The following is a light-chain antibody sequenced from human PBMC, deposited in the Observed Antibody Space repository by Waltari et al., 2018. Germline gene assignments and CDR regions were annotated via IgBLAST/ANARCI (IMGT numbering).Light chain of an antibody. V-gene: IGLV2-14*03. CDR3: SSYTNSNIFVL. Sequence: QSALTQPASVSGSLGQSITISCTGTSSDIGGYNFVSWYQQHPGKAPQLMIYDVSNRTSGVSNRFSASKSGNTASLTISGLQTEDEADYYCSSYTNSNIFVLFGGGTKVTVL. CDR1: SSDIGGYNF. CDR2: DVS. J-gene: IGLJ2*01.